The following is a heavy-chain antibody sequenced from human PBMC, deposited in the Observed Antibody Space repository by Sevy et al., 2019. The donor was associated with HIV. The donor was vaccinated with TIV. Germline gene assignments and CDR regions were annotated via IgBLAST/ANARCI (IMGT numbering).Heavy chain of an antibody. V-gene: IGHV1-2*02. CDR1: GYTFTGYY. D-gene: IGHD5-18*01. Sequence: ASVKVSCKASGYTFTGYYMHWVRQAPGQGLEWMGWINPNIGGTNYAQKFQGRVTMTRDTSISTAYMELSRLRSDDTAVYYCARVATSMVTFPKYYFDYWGKGTLVTVSS. CDR2: INPNIGGT. CDR3: ARVATSMVTFPKYYFDY. J-gene: IGHJ4*02.